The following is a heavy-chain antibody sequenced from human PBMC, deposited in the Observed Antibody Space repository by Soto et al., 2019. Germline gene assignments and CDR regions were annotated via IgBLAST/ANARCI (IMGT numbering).Heavy chain of an antibody. CDR1: GDSMNFYY. D-gene: IGHD3-10*01. CDR2: ISYSGST. Sequence: QVQLQESGPGLVKPSETLSLTCSVSGDSMNFYYWSWIRQPPGKGLEWIGYISYSGSTKYNPSLKSRVTMSVDTSKNQLSLKLSSVTAADTAVYYCGREDGEMATVLWGQGTLVTVSS. V-gene: IGHV4-59*01. J-gene: IGHJ4*02. CDR3: GREDGEMATVL.